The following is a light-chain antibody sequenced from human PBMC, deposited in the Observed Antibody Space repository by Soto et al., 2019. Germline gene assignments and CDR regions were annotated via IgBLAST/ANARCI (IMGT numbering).Light chain of an antibody. CDR2: DAS. CDR3: QQRSNWQIT. J-gene: IGKJ5*01. CDR1: QSVSSY. V-gene: IGKV3-11*01. Sequence: EIVLTQSPATLSLSPGERATLSCRASQSVSSYLAWYQQKPGQALRLLIYDASNRATGIPARFSGSGSGTDFTLTISSLEPEDFAVYYCQQRSNWQITFGQGTRLEIK.